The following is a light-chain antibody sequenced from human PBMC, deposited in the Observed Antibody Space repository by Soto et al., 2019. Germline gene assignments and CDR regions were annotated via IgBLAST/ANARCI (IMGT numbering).Light chain of an antibody. V-gene: IGKV3-11*01. CDR3: QQRSNLPPIT. J-gene: IGKJ5*01. CDR2: DAS. Sequence: EVVVTQTTASLSLSPGERATVSCRASQSVSSYLTWYQQKPGQAPRLLIYDASNRATGIPARCSGSGSGTDFTLTISSLEPEEFAVYYCQQRSNLPPITFGQGTRLDIK. CDR1: QSVSSY.